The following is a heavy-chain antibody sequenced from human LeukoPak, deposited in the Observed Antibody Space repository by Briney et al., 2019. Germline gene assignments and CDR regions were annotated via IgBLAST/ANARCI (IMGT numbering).Heavy chain of an antibody. CDR2: FDPVDGET. D-gene: IGHD3/OR15-3a*01. V-gene: IGHV1-24*01. Sequence: ASVKVSCKVSGYTLTELSMHWVRQAPGKGLEWMGGFDPVDGETIYAQKFQGRVTMTEDTSTDTAYMELSSLRSEDTAVYYCATGVGTGALDAFDIWGQGTMVTVSS. CDR1: GYTLTELS. CDR3: ATGVGTGALDAFDI. J-gene: IGHJ3*02.